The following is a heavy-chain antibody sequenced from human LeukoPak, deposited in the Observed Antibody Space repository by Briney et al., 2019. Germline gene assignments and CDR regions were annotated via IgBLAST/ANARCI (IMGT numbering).Heavy chain of an antibody. V-gene: IGHV1-69*04. Sequence: ASVKVSCKASGGTFSSYAIIWVRQAPGQGLEWMGRIIPILGIANYAQKFQGRVTITADKSTSTAYMELSSLRSEDTAVYYCAREKVVVVTAAIFDYWGQGTLVTVSS. CDR1: GGTFSSYA. CDR3: AREKVVVVTAAIFDY. D-gene: IGHD2-21*02. J-gene: IGHJ4*02. CDR2: IIPILGIA.